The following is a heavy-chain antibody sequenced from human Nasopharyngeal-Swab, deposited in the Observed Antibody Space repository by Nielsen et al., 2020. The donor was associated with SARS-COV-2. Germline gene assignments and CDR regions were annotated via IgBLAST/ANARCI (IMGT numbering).Heavy chain of an antibody. CDR3: AMAAAAPDAFEI. Sequence: GESLKISCAASGFTFSSYSMNWVRQAPGKGLEWVSSISSSSSYIYYADSVKGRFTISRDNAKNSLYLQMNSLRAEDTAVYYCAMAAAAPDAFEIWGQGTMVTVSS. CDR1: GFTFSSYS. D-gene: IGHD6-13*01. CDR2: ISSSSSYI. V-gene: IGHV3-21*01. J-gene: IGHJ3*02.